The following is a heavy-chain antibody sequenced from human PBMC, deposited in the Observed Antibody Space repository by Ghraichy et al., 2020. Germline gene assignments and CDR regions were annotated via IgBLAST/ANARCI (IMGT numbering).Heavy chain of an antibody. CDR3: ARVNGYSYGSNWFDP. J-gene: IGHJ5*02. CDR2: IIPIFGTA. D-gene: IGHD5-18*01. CDR1: GGTFSSYA. Sequence: SVKVSCKASGGTFSSYAISWVRQAPGQGLEWMGGIIPIFGTANYAQKFQGRVTITADESTSTAYMELSSLRPEDTAVYYCARVNGYSYGSNWFDPWGQGTLVTVSS. V-gene: IGHV1-69*13.